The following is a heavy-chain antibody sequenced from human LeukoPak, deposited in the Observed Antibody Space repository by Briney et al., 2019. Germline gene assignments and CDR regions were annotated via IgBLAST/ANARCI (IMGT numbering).Heavy chain of an antibody. Sequence: SGTLSLTCAVSGGSISSSNWWSWVRQPPGKGLEWIGEIYHSGSTNYNPSLKSRVTISVDKSKNQFSLKLSSVTAADTAVYYCARVSGMAAADLYNWFDPWGQGTLVTVSS. V-gene: IGHV4-4*02. J-gene: IGHJ5*02. CDR2: IYHSGST. CDR1: GGSISSSNW. CDR3: ARVSGMAAADLYNWFDP. D-gene: IGHD6-13*01.